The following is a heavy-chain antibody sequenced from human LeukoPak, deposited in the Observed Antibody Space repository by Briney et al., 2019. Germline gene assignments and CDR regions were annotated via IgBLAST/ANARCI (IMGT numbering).Heavy chain of an antibody. J-gene: IGHJ2*01. V-gene: IGHV3-7*01. Sequence: GGSLRLSCAASGFTFSSYWMSWVRQAPGKGLEWVANIKQDGSEKYYVDSVKGRFTISRDNAKNSLYLQMNSLRAEDTAVYYCARERVLRDCGGDCYFHWYFDLWGRGTLVTVSS. CDR2: IKQDGSEK. D-gene: IGHD2-21*02. CDR3: ARERVLRDCGGDCYFHWYFDL. CDR1: GFTFSSYW.